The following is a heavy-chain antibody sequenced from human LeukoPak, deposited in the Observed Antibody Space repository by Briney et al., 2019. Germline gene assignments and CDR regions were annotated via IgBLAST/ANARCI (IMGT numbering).Heavy chain of an antibody. CDR3: ARSTDGSAHFDY. D-gene: IGHD1-1*01. CDR2: INSDGLST. Sequence: GGSLRLSCSASQFKFDTYGMHWVRQTPGKGLEYVSGINSDGLSTYYANSVKVRFTISRDNAKNTLYLQMGSLKTEDMAVYYCARSTDGSAHFDYWGQGTLVTVFS. V-gene: IGHV3-64*01. J-gene: IGHJ4*02. CDR1: QFKFDTYG.